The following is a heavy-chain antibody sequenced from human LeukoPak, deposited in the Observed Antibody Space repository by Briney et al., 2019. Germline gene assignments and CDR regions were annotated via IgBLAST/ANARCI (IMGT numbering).Heavy chain of an antibody. CDR2: IYSGGST. D-gene: IGHD1-26*01. Sequence: GGSLRLSCAASGFTVSSNYMSWVRQAPGKGLEWVSVIYSGGSTYYADSVKGRFTISRDNSKNTLYLQMNSLRAEDTAVYYCAKDRGSARSGSYPDDYWGQGTLVTVSS. CDR3: AKDRGSARSGSYPDDY. V-gene: IGHV3-66*01. J-gene: IGHJ4*02. CDR1: GFTVSSNY.